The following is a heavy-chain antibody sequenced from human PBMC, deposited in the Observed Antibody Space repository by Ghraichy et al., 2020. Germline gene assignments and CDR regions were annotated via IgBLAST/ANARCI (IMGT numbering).Heavy chain of an antibody. D-gene: IGHD6-13*01. J-gene: IGHJ5*01. Sequence: GGSLRLSCTASGLIFRNYWKHWVRQVPGEGLVWVSRISSDGFDIDYAESVKGRFTISRDNAKNTVFLQMQSLRAEDSALYYCATGWYSRGWFSSWGQGALVSVSS. CDR1: GLIFRNYW. V-gene: IGHV3-74*01. CDR3: ATGWYSRGWFSS. CDR2: ISSDGFDI.